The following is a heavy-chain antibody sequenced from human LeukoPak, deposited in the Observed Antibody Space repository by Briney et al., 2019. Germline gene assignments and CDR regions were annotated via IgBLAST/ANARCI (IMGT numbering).Heavy chain of an antibody. CDR3: ARGIRFYGMDV. D-gene: IGHD4-17*01. Sequence: SQTLSLTCTVSGGSISSGGYYWSWIRQHPGKGLEWIGYIYYSGSTYYNPSLKSRVTISVDTSKNQFSLKLSSVTAADTAVYNCARGIRFYGMDVWGQGTTVTVYS. CDR1: GGSISSGGYY. CDR2: IYYSGST. V-gene: IGHV4-31*03. J-gene: IGHJ6*02.